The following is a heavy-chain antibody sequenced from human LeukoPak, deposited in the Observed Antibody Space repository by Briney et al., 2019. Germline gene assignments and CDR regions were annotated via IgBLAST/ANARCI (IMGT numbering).Heavy chain of an antibody. CDR1: GFTASNNF. CDR2: ITGSGGGT. J-gene: IGHJ4*02. Sequence: GGSLRLSCAASGFTASNNFMSWVRQAPGKGLEWVSRITGSGGGTYYADSVKGRFTISRDNSKNTLYLQMKSLRAEETAEYYCAKEETSSSWPYYFDYWGQGTLVTVSS. V-gene: IGHV3-23*01. CDR3: AKEETSSSWPYYFDY. D-gene: IGHD6-13*01.